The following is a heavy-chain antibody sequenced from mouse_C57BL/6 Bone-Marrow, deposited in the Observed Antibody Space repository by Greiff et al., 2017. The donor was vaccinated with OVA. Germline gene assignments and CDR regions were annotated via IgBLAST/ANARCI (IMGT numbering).Heavy chain of an antibody. CDR1: GYTFSSYG. V-gene: IGHV1-81*01. CDR2: IYPRSGNT. CDR3: ATYYSNYYFDY. Sequence: QVQLQQSGAELARPGASVKLSCKASGYTFSSYGISWVKQRTGQGLEWIGEIYPRSGNTYYNEKFKGKATLTADKSSSTAYMELRSLTSEDSAVYFCATYYSNYYFDYRGQGTTLTVSS. J-gene: IGHJ2*01. D-gene: IGHD2-5*01.